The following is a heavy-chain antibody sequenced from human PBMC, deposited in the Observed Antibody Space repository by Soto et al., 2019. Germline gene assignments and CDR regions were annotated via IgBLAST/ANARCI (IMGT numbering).Heavy chain of an antibody. J-gene: IGHJ4*02. V-gene: IGHV3-30*18. CDR1: GFTFSAFG. D-gene: IGHD3-3*01. CDR2: ISNDGNSE. Sequence: QVQLVESGGGVVQPGRSLRLSCAASGFTFSAFGMHWVRQAPGKGLEWVAVISNDGNSEHYADSVKGRFTISRDNSKYTFYLQMNSLSVEDTAVYYCAKTITTVGVSSTGRGALLDNWGQGILVSVSS. CDR3: AKTITTVGVSSTGRGALLDN.